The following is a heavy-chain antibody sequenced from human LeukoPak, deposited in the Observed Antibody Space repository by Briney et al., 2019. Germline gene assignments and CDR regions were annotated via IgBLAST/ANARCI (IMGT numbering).Heavy chain of an antibody. J-gene: IGHJ4*02. CDR2: MNPNSGNT. V-gene: IGHV1-8*01. CDR3: ARGRLIPPKRLGYFIDS. Sequence: ASVKVSCKASGYTFTSYDINWVRQATGQGLEWMGWMNPNSGNTGYAQKFQGRVTMTRNTSISTAYMELSSLRSEDTAAYDCARGRLIPPKRLGYFIDSWGQGTLVTVSS. D-gene: IGHD3-22*01. CDR1: GYTFTSYD.